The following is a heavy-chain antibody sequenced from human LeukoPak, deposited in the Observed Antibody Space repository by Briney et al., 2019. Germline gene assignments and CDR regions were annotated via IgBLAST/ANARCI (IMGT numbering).Heavy chain of an antibody. V-gene: IGHV3-23*01. CDR2: ISSGAST. CDR3: AKDRSSGWTNWFDP. D-gene: IGHD6-19*01. Sequence: GGSLRLSCAASGFTFSNYAMSWVRQAPGKGLEWVSAISSGASTYYADSVKGRFTISRDNSKDTLYLQMNSLRAEGTAVYYCAKDRSSGWTNWFDPWGQGTLVTVSS. J-gene: IGHJ5*02. CDR1: GFTFSNYA.